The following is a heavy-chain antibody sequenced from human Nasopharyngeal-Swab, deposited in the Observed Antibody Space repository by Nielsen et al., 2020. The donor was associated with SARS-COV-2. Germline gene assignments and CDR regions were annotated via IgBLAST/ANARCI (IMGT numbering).Heavy chain of an antibody. CDR3: ARERQWLVPDAFDI. J-gene: IGHJ3*02. CDR2: IYYSGST. D-gene: IGHD6-19*01. V-gene: IGHV4-61*01. Sequence: SETLSLTCTVSGYSISSGYYWSWIRQPPGKGLEWIGYIYYSGSTNYNPSLKSRVTISVDTSKNQFSLKLSSVTAADTAVYYCARERQWLVPDAFDIWGQGTMVTVSS. CDR1: GYSISSGYY.